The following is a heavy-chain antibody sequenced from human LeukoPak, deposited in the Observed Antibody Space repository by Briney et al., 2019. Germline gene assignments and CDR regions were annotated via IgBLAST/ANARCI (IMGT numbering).Heavy chain of an antibody. D-gene: IGHD1-26*01. J-gene: IGHJ3*02. CDR1: GGSISSGDYY. Sequence: ETSETLSLTCTVSGGSISSGDYYWSWIRQPPGKGLAWIGYIYSSGSTNSNPSLKSRVTISVDTSKSQFSLKMTPVTAADTAVYYCARQGSGGRAFDIWGQGTMVTVSS. V-gene: IGHV4-30-4*01. CDR2: IYSSGST. CDR3: ARQGSGGRAFDI.